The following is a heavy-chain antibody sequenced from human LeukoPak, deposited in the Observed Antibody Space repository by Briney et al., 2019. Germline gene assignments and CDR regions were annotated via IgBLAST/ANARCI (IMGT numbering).Heavy chain of an antibody. V-gene: IGHV3-74*01. J-gene: IGHJ4*02. CDR2: MNSDGSGT. D-gene: IGHD3-10*01. CDR3: ARIYGTGSVSGLYHYDS. Sequence: GGSLRLSCAASGFIFRRYWMHWVRQPPGKGLEWVSRMNSDGSGTDYADSVKGRFTISRDNTKNTLFLQMNSLRGEDTAIYYCARIYGTGSVSGLYHYDSWGRGILVAVS. CDR1: GFIFRRYW.